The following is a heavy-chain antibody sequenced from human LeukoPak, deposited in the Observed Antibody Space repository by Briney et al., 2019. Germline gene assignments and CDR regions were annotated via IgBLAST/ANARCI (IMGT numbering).Heavy chain of an antibody. D-gene: IGHD2-2*01. CDR1: GYTFTGYY. CDR3: ARGCQYQLLIFLYYYMDV. V-gene: IGHV1-2*02. Sequence: ASVRVSCKASGYTFTGYYMHWVRQAPGQGLEWMGWINPNSGGTNYAQKFQGRVTMTRDTSISTAYMELSRLRSDDTAVYYCARGCQYQLLIFLYYYMDVWGKGTTVTISS. CDR2: INPNSGGT. J-gene: IGHJ6*03.